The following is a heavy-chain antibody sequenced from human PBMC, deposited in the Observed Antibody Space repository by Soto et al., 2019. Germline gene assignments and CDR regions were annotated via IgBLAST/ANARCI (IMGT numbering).Heavy chain of an antibody. CDR3: ARVPYYYDSSGPLFDY. V-gene: IGHV1-46*01. CDR2: INPSGGST. CDR1: GYTFTSYY. Sequence: GASVKVSCKASGYTFTSYYMHWVRQAPGQGLEWMGIINPSGGSTSYAQEFQGRVTMTRDTSTSTVYMELSSLRSEDTAVYYCARVPYYYDSSGPLFDYWGQGTQVTVPQ. J-gene: IGHJ4*02. D-gene: IGHD3-22*01.